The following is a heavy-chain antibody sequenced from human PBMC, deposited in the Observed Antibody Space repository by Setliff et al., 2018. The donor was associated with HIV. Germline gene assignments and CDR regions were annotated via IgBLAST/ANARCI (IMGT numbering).Heavy chain of an antibody. CDR1: GYSISSGYY. D-gene: IGHD2-21*01. J-gene: IGHJ6*03. V-gene: IGHV4-38-2*01. Sequence: PSETLSLTCAVSGYSISSGYYWGWIRQPPGKGLEWIAYIFYSGRTYYNPSLKSRVTISVDTSEIQFSLKLSSVTAADTAVHYCARYCGGDCYPSAYYMDVWGKGTTVTVSS. CDR2: IFYSGRT. CDR3: ARYCGGDCYPSAYYMDV.